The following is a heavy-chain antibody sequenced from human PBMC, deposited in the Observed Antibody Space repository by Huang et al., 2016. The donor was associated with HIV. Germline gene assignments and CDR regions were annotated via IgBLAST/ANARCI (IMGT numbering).Heavy chain of an antibody. CDR3: ARARGFLYDSTGYYSRYYFDS. Sequence: QVQLVQSGAEVKKPGASVKVSCQASGFNFNNYDFNWVGQASGQGLEWRGGMNPKSGNTGYAQKFQGRVTITRNTSITTAYMELRSLRSEETAVYYCARARGFLYDSTGYYSRYYFDSWGQGTLVTISS. J-gene: IGHJ4*02. CDR2: MNPKSGNT. D-gene: IGHD3-22*01. V-gene: IGHV1-8*03. CDR1: GFNFNNYD.